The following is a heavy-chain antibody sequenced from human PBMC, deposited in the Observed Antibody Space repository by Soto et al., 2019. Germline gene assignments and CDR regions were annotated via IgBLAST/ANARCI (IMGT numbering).Heavy chain of an antibody. CDR3: GREEVRNGVGV. V-gene: IGHV1-8*01. J-gene: IGHJ6*02. CDR2: MNPNSGNT. Sequence: AAVKVSCNASGYNFPSYDINWVRQATGQGLEWMGWMNPNSGNTGYAQKFQGRVTMTRNTSISTAYMELSSLRVEDTALYYWGREEVRNGVGVWGPGTTVTVSS. CDR1: GYNFPSYD.